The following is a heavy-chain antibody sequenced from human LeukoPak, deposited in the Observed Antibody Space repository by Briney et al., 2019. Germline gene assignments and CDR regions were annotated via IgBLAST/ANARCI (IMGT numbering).Heavy chain of an antibody. Sequence: ASVKVPCKASGGTFSSYAISWVRQAPGQGLEWMGGIIPIFGTANYAQKFQGRVTITADKSTSTAYMELSSLRSEDTAVYYCAKGFVVVVSATQSSWFDPWGQGTLVTVSS. CDR2: IIPIFGTA. V-gene: IGHV1-69*06. D-gene: IGHD2-15*01. J-gene: IGHJ5*02. CDR3: AKGFVVVVSATQSSWFDP. CDR1: GGTFSSYA.